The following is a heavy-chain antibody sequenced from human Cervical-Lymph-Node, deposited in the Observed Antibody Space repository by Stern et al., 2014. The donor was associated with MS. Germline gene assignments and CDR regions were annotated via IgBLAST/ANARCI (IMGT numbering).Heavy chain of an antibody. CDR2: IYPGYYDT. V-gene: IGHV5-51*01. J-gene: IGHJ3*02. Sequence: VQLVQSGAEVKKPGESLKISCKGSGYNFFTYWIGWVRQMPGKGLEWMGIIYPGYYDTIHSPSSQGQVTISADKPISTAYRQWSSSQASDTAIYYCARRHYFDNSGPGDSFNIWGQGTMVTVTS. CDR3: ARRHYFDNSGPGDSFNI. CDR1: GYNFFTYW. D-gene: IGHD3-22*01.